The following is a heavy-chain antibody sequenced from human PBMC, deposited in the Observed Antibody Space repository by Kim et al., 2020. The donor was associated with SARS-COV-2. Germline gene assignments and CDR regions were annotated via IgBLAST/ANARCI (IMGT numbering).Heavy chain of an antibody. CDR2: MHSSGRS. J-gene: IGHJ4*02. CDR3: AIIRGTWYVQY. Sequence: SETLSLTCSVSGDSVTSHDYFCSWIRQPPGKGLEWIGYMHSSGRSNNNPSLESRVTISVDTSKNQFPLKLRSVTAADTAMYYCAIIRGTWYVQYWSQGTLVTVSS. CDR1: GDSVTSHDYF. D-gene: IGHD6-13*01. V-gene: IGHV4-61*08.